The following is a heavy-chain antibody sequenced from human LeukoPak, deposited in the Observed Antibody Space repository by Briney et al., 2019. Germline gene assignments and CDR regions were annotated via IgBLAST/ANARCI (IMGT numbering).Heavy chain of an antibody. J-gene: IGHJ4*02. CDR1: GFTVSSNF. Sequence: PGGSLRLCCAASGFTVSSNFMSWVRQAPGEGLEWVSVIYSSGYTVYTDSVKGRFTISRDNSKNTLYLQMNSLRADDTAVYYCVRASSTTASGLFDYWGQGTLATVSS. D-gene: IGHD5-18*01. V-gene: IGHV3-53*01. CDR3: VRASSTTASGLFDY. CDR2: IYSSGYT.